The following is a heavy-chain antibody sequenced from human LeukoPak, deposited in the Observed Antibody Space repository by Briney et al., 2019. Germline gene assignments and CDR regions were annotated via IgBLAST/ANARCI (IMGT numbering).Heavy chain of an antibody. V-gene: IGHV4-59*12. CDR3: AGTYDSRNWFDP. CDR1: GGSISSYY. Sequence: TSETLSLTCTVSGGSISSYYWSWIRQPPGKGLEWIGYIYYSGSTNYNPSLKSRVTISVDTSKNQFSLKLSSVTAADTAVYYCAGTYDSRNWFDPWGQGTLVTVSS. CDR2: IYYSGST. D-gene: IGHD5-12*01. J-gene: IGHJ5*02.